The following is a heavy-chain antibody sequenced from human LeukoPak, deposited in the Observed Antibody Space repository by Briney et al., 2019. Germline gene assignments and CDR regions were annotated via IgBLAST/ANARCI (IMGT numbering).Heavy chain of an antibody. V-gene: IGHV3-7*01. J-gene: IGHJ4*02. CDR3: ARDPLTQNDY. CDR2: IKQDGNEK. D-gene: IGHD1-14*01. Sequence: PGGSLRLSCAASGFTFDSYWMSWVRQALGKGLEWVANIKQDGNEKYYVGSVKGRFTISRDNAKNSLYLQMNSLRAEDTAVYYCARDPLTQNDYWGQGTLVSVSS. CDR1: GFTFDSYW.